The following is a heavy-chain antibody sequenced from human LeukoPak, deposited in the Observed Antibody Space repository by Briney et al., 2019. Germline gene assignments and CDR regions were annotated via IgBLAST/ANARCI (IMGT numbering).Heavy chain of an antibody. Sequence: SETLSLTCTVSGGSISSNDYYWAWIRQPPGKGLEWIGSIYYSGSTFYNPSLKSRVTISVDTSKNQFSLNLNSLTAADTAVYYCARDRRDITRVMPGPGDYWAQGTLVTVSS. V-gene: IGHV4-39*07. CDR3: ARDRRDITRVMPGPGDY. CDR1: GGSISSNDYY. J-gene: IGHJ4*02. CDR2: IYYSGST. D-gene: IGHD5-18*01.